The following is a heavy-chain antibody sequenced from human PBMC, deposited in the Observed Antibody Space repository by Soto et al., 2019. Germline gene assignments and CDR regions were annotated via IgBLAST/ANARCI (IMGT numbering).Heavy chain of an antibody. CDR1: GYSFTSYW. J-gene: IGHJ6*02. CDR3: ARLAYCGGDCYSRYYYYYGMDV. Sequence: GESLKISCKGSGYSFTSYWIGWVRQMPGKGLEWMGIIYPGDSDTRYSPSFQGQVTISADKSISTAYLQWSSLKASDTAMYYCARLAYCGGDCYSRYYYYYGMDVWGQGTTVTVSS. CDR2: IYPGDSDT. V-gene: IGHV5-51*01. D-gene: IGHD2-21*02.